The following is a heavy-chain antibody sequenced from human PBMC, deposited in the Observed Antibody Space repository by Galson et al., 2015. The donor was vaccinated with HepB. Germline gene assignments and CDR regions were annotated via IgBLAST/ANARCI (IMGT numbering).Heavy chain of an antibody. CDR1: GFTFSSYN. Sequence: SLRLSCAASGFTFSSYNMNWVRQAPGKGLEWVSSISSSSIYIYYADSVKGRFTISRDNAKNSLYLQMNSLRAEDTAVYYCARTYYYGGGGYFDYWGQGTLVTVSS. CDR2: ISSSSIYI. J-gene: IGHJ4*02. D-gene: IGHD3-10*01. CDR3: ARTYYYGGGGYFDY. V-gene: IGHV3-21*01.